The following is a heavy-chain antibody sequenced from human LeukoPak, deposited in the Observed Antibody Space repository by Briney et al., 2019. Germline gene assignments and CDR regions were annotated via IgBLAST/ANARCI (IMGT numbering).Heavy chain of an antibody. J-gene: IGHJ6*02. D-gene: IGHD2-2*01. Sequence: GGSLRLSCAASGFTFSDYYMSWIRQAPGKGLEWVSYISSSGSTIYYADSMKGRFTISRDNAKNSLYLQMNSLRAEDTAVYYCARDRGVVVVPAPAYGMDVWGQGTTVTVSS. CDR3: ARDRGVVVVPAPAYGMDV. CDR2: ISSSGSTI. CDR1: GFTFSDYY. V-gene: IGHV3-11*01.